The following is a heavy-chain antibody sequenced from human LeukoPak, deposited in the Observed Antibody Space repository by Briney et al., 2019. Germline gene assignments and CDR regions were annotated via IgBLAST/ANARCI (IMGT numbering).Heavy chain of an antibody. CDR1: GFTFSTYS. J-gene: IGHJ4*02. D-gene: IGHD6-13*01. CDR3: ARENSSSLGYFDY. V-gene: IGHV3-48*01. Sequence: GRSLRLSWAASGFTFSTYSMNSVRQPPRNWLEWVSYISSSSSTIYYAYSVKCRFTISRDNANNSRYLQMNSLRTQETAVYYCARENSSSLGYFDYWGQGKLVTVSS. CDR2: ISSSSSTI.